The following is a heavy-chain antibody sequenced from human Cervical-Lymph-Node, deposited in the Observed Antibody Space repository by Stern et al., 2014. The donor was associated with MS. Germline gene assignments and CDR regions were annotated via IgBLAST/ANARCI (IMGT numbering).Heavy chain of an antibody. Sequence: EVQLVESGGVLVQTGGSLRLSCAASGITFSSYALSWVRQAPGKGLEWVSTISVSGDRTSSADSVKGRFTLSRDNSKNTLYLHMSSLRADDTAVYFCASNPVNTFGFVYRYFDNWGQGTLVTVSS. CDR3: ASNPVNTFGFVYRYFDN. D-gene: IGHD2-2*01. V-gene: IGHV3-23*04. CDR2: ISVSGDRT. CDR1: GITFSSYA. J-gene: IGHJ4*02.